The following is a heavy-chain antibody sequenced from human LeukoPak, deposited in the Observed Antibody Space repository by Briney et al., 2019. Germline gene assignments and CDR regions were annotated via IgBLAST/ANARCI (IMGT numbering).Heavy chain of an antibody. CDR1: GGSISSGDYY. D-gene: IGHD3-10*01. CDR2: IYYNGNT. Sequence: SETLSLTCTVSGGSISSGDYYWSWIRQPPGKGLEWIGYIYYNGNTYYNPSLKSRVSISVHTSKNQFSLKLSSVTAADTAVYYCARELPYGSGSYYTGWGQGTLVTVSS. J-gene: IGHJ4*02. CDR3: ARELPYGSGSYYTG. V-gene: IGHV4-30-4*08.